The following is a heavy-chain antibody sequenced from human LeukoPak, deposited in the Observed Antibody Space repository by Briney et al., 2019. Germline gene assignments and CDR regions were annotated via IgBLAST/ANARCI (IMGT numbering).Heavy chain of an antibody. J-gene: IGHJ6*02. Sequence: ASVKVSCKASGYTFTAYYMHWVRQAPGQGLEWMGWINPNTGGTNYAPKFQGRVTMTRDTSISTAYMELSRLRSDDTAVYYCARDLVLYYYGMDVWGQGTTVTVSS. CDR1: GYTFTAYY. CDR2: INPNTGGT. CDR3: ARDLVLYYYGMDV. V-gene: IGHV1-2*02.